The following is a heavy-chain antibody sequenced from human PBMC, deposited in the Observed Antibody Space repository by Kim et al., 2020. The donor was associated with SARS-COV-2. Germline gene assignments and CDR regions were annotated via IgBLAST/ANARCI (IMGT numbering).Heavy chain of an antibody. CDR2: IVVGSGNT. D-gene: IGHD5-18*01. V-gene: IGHV1-58*02. CDR1: GFTFTSSA. CDR3: AAVGYGKGRYYYYYGMDV. J-gene: IGHJ6*02. Sequence: ASVKVSCKASGFTFTSSAMQWVRQARGQRLEWIGWIVVGSGNTNYAQKFQERVTITRYMSTSTAYMELSSLRSEDTAVYYCAAVGYGKGRYYYYYGMDVWGQGTTVTVSS.